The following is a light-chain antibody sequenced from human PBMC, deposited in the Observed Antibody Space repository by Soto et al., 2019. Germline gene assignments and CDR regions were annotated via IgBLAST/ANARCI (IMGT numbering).Light chain of an antibody. CDR2: AAS. Sequence: EIGLTQFPGTLSLSPGETATLSCRASQSVGRNYVAWYQQKPGQAPRVIIYAASNRASGIPDRFSGSGSGSDFTLTISRLEPEDFAGYYCQQYGTSPWAFGQGTKVEIK. J-gene: IGKJ1*01. V-gene: IGKV3-20*01. CDR3: QQYGTSPWA. CDR1: QSVGRNY.